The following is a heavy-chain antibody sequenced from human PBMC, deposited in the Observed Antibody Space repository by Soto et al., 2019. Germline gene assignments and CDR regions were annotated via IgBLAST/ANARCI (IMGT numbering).Heavy chain of an antibody. CDR1: GFTFSSYS. CDR3: ASHPGGYCSGGSRYPFDAFDI. CDR2: ISYDGSNK. D-gene: IGHD2-15*01. Sequence: PGGSLKLSCAASGFTFSSYSMHWVRQARGKGLEWVAVISYDGSNKYYADYVKGRFTISRDNSKNTLYLQMNSLRAEDTAVYYCASHPGGYCSGGSRYPFDAFDIWGPGPLLTV. V-gene: IGHV3-30-3*01. J-gene: IGHJ3*02.